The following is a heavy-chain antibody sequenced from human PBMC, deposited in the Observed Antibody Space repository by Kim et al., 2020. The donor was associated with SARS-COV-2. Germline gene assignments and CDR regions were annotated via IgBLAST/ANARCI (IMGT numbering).Heavy chain of an antibody. Sequence: GGSLRLSCAASGFTFSNAWMSWVRQAPGKGLEWVGRIKSKTDGGTTDYAAPVKGRFTISRDDSKNTLYLQMNSLKTEDTAVYYCTTAPGIVWEPVRMWGQGTLVTVSS. J-gene: IGHJ4*02. D-gene: IGHD1-1*01. CDR3: TTAPGIVWEPVRM. CDR2: IKSKTDGGTT. V-gene: IGHV3-15*01. CDR1: GFTFSNAW.